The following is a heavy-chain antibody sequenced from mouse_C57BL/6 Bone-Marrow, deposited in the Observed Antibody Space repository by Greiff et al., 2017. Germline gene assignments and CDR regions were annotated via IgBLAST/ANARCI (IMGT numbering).Heavy chain of an antibody. J-gene: IGHJ1*03. Sequence: VHVKQSGPELVKPGASVKISCKASGYSFTDYNMNWVKQSNGKSLEWIGVINPNYGTTSYNQKFKGKATLTVDTSSSTAYMQLSSLTSEDSAVYYCARHYGSSSYWYFDVWGTGTTVTVSS. V-gene: IGHV1-39*01. D-gene: IGHD1-1*01. CDR1: GYSFTDYN. CDR3: ARHYGSSSYWYFDV. CDR2: INPNYGTT.